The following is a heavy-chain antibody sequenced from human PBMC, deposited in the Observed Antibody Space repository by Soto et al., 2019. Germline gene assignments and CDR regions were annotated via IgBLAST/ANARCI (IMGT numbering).Heavy chain of an antibody. D-gene: IGHD5-12*01. CDR2: ISPYTGNT. J-gene: IGHJ6*02. Sequence: QVQLVQSGDEVKKPGDSVKVSCKASGYIFVNYGIAWVRQAPVQGLEWMGSISPYTGNTHSATKIQGRLTMTTDTSTRTAYMDLVSLTADDTAVYYCVMVDNFVTPTPQDVWGQGTTVTVSS. CDR3: VMVDNFVTPTPQDV. CDR1: GYIFVNYG. V-gene: IGHV1-18*01.